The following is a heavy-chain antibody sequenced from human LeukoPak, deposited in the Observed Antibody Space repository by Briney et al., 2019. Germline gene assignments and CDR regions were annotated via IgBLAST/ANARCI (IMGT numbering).Heavy chain of an antibody. V-gene: IGHV3-23*01. CDR2: ISGSGGST. Sequence: GGSLRLSCAASGFTFSSYAMSWVRQAPGKGLEWVSAISGSGGSTYYADSVKGRFTISRDNSKNTLYLQMNSLRAEDTAVYYCARDSYSNYVGYYYYYMDVWGKGTTVTVSS. D-gene: IGHD4-11*01. CDR1: GFTFSSYA. CDR3: ARDSYSNYVGYYYYYMDV. J-gene: IGHJ6*03.